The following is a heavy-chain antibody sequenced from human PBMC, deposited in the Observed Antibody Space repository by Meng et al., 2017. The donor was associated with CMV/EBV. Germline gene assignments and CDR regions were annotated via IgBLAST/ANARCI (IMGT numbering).Heavy chain of an antibody. CDR3: ASQTYGDAWDYFGY. J-gene: IGHJ4*02. D-gene: IGHD4-17*01. V-gene: IGHV5-10-1*01. Sequence: YGYSFASYWISWVRQMPGKGLEWMGRIDPSDSYTNYSPSFQGHVTISADKSISTAYLQWSSLKASDTAMYYCASQTYGDAWDYFGYWGQGTLVTVSS. CDR2: IDPSDSYT. CDR1: GYSFASYW.